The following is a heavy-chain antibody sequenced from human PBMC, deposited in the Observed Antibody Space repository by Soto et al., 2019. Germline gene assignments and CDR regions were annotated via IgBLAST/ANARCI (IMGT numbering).Heavy chain of an antibody. CDR2: IYYSGST. D-gene: IGHD6-13*01. CDR1: GGSVSSGSYY. Sequence: PSDTLSLTCTVSGGSVSSGSYYWSWIRQPPGKGLEWIGYIYYSGSTNYNPSLKSRVTISVDTSKNQFSLKLSSVTAADTAVYYCARDASRIAAAGTRRYYYGMDVWGQGTTVTVSS. CDR3: ARDASRIAAAGTRRYYYGMDV. J-gene: IGHJ6*02. V-gene: IGHV4-61*01.